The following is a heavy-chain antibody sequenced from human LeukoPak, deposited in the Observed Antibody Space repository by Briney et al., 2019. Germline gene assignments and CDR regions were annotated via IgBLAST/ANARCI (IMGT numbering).Heavy chain of an antibody. J-gene: IGHJ4*02. CDR3: ARDLDPSSSPFPYYFDY. V-gene: IGHV3-48*04. D-gene: IGHD6-6*01. Sequence: QPGGSLRLSCAASGFTFRNYGMTWVRQAPGKGLEWVSGISGSGVNTYYADSVKGRFTISRDNAKNSLYLQMNSLRAVDTAVYYCARDLDPSSSPFPYYFDYWGQGTLVTVSS. CDR1: GFTFRNYG. CDR2: ISGSGVNT.